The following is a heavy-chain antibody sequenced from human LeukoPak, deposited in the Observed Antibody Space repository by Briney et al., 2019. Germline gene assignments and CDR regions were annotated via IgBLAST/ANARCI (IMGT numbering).Heavy chain of an antibody. J-gene: IGHJ4*02. CDR2: IDPSDSYT. CDR3: ARHDGYNYQTGFDF. Sequence: GESLKISCEGSGYSFTSYWISWVRQMPGNGLEWMGGIDPSDSYTNYSPSVQGHVTISADKSISTAYVQWSSLKAPDTAMYYCARHDGYNYQTGFDFWGQGTLVTVSS. CDR1: GYSFTSYW. V-gene: IGHV5-10-1*01. D-gene: IGHD5-24*01.